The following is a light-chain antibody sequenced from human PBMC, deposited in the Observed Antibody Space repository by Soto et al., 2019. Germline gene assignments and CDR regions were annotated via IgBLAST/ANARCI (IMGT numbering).Light chain of an antibody. V-gene: IGLV1-51*01. Sequence: QSALTQPPSVSAAPGQTVTISCSGSSSNIGSNSVSWYQQLPGKAPKLLIYDSNKRPSGIPDRFSGSKSGSSATLGITGLQTGDEADYYCGTWDSSLTAVFGGGTQLTVL. CDR1: SSNIGSNS. CDR3: GTWDSSLTAV. J-gene: IGLJ7*01. CDR2: DSN.